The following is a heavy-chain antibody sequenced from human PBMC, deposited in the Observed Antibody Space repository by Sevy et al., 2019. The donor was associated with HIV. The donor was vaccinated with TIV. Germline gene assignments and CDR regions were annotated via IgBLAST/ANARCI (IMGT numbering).Heavy chain of an antibody. CDR2: INPISGGT. J-gene: IGHJ6*02. D-gene: IGHD3-3*01. Sequence: ASVNVSCKTSGYAFTGYWIHWVRQAPGQGLEWMGRINPISGGTDDSHKFQGRVIMTRDTSISTAYLEVRRLTYDDTADYYCARAQTDFGMGGMDVWGQGTTVTVSS. CDR3: ARAQTDFGMGGMDV. V-gene: IGHV1-2*06. CDR1: GYAFTGYW.